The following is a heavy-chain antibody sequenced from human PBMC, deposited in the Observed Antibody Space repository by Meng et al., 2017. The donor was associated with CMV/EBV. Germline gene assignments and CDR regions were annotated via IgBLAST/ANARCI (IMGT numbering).Heavy chain of an antibody. J-gene: IGHJ6*02. CDR2: IKQDGSEK. V-gene: IGHV3-7*01. CDR1: GFTFSSYW. Sequence: GGSLRLSCAASGFTFSSYWMSWVRQAPGKGLEWVANIKQDGSEKYYVDSVKGRFTISRDNSKNTLYLQMNSLRAEDTAVYYCARDPNYYDSSGGVDYYGMDVWGQGTTVTVSS. D-gene: IGHD3-22*01. CDR3: ARDPNYYDSSGGVDYYGMDV.